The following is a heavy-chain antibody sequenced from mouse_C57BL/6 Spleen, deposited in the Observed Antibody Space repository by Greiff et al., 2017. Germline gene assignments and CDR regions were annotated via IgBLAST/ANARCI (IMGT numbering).Heavy chain of an antibody. CDR3: ARERDYGSSYVAWFAY. CDR1: GFTFSSYA. J-gene: IGHJ3*01. D-gene: IGHD1-1*01. CDR2: ISDGGSYT. Sequence: EVQVVESGGGLVKPGGSLKLSCAASGFTFSSYAMSWVRQTPDKRLEWVATISDGGSYTYYPDNVKGRFTISRDNAKNNLYLQMSHLKSEDTAMYYCARERDYGSSYVAWFAYWGQGTLVTVSA. V-gene: IGHV5-4*01.